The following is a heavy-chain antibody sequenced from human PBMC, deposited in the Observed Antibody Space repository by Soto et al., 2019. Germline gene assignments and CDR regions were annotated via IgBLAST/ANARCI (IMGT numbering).Heavy chain of an antibody. D-gene: IGHD2-15*01. CDR1: GFTVSSNY. V-gene: IGHV3-53*01. Sequence: GGSLRLSCAASGFTVSSNYMSWGRQAPGKGLEWVPVIYSGGSTYYADSVKGRFTISRDNSKNTLYLQMNSLRAEDTAVYYCASPFPLGYCSGGSCYSGRWYFDLWGRGTLVT. J-gene: IGHJ2*01. CDR3: ASPFPLGYCSGGSCYSGRWYFDL. CDR2: IYSGGST.